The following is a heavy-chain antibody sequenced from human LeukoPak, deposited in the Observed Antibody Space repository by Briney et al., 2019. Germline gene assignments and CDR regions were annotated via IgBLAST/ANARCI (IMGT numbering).Heavy chain of an antibody. CDR2: IRSKANSYAT. Sequence: GGSLTLSCAASGFTFSGSAMHWVRQASGKGLEWVGRIRSKANSYATAYAASVKGSFTISTDDSKNTAYLQMNSLKTEDTAVYYCTRFRNIASLYGMDVWGQGTTVTVSS. J-gene: IGHJ6*02. D-gene: IGHD2/OR15-2a*01. CDR1: GFTFSGSA. V-gene: IGHV3-73*01. CDR3: TRFRNIASLYGMDV.